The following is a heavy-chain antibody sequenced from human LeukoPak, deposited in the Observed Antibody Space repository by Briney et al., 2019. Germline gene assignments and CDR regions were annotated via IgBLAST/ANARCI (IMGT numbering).Heavy chain of an antibody. Sequence: PSETLSLTCTVSGGSISSYYWSWIRQPAGKGLEWIGSIYYSGSTYYNPSLKSRVTISVDTSKNQFSLKLSSVTAADTAVYYCASQYYDILTGYGYWGQGTLVTVSS. D-gene: IGHD3-9*01. J-gene: IGHJ4*02. V-gene: IGHV4-59*05. CDR2: IYYSGST. CDR3: ASQYYDILTGYGY. CDR1: GGSISSYY.